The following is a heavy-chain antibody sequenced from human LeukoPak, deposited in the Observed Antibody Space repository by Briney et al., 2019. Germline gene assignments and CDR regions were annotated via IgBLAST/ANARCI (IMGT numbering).Heavy chain of an antibody. CDR2: IYYSGST. Sequence: SETLSLTCTVSGGSISSSSYYWGWIRQPPGKGLEWIATIYYSGSTYYNPSLKSRVIISVDTSKNQFSLKLSSVTAADTAVYYCASNGGSGSYYLDYWGQGTLVTVSS. V-gene: IGHV4-39*01. CDR1: GGSISSSSYY. J-gene: IGHJ4*02. CDR3: ASNGGSGSYYLDY. D-gene: IGHD3-10*01.